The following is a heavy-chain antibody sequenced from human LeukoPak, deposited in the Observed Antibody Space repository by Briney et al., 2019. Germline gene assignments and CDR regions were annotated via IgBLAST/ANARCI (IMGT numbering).Heavy chain of an antibody. CDR2: IYSGGST. D-gene: IGHD6-19*01. Sequence: PGGSLRLSCAASGFTFNKYHMSWVRQAPGKGLEWVLVIYSGGSTYYADSVKGRFTISRDNSKNTLYLQMNSLRAEDTAVYYCARDPSSGWYYFDYWGQGTLVTVSS. CDR1: GFTFNKYH. J-gene: IGHJ4*02. CDR3: ARDPSSGWYYFDY. V-gene: IGHV3-53*01.